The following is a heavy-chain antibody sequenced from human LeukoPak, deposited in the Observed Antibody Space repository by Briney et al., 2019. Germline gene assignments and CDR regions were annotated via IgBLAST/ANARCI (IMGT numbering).Heavy chain of an antibody. CDR2: IYSGGGT. Sequence: GGSLRLSCAASGFTVSSNYLSWVRQAPGKGLEWVSVIYSGGGTYYADSVKGRFTISRDNSKNTVYLQMNSLRAEDTAVYYCASREGVRAGYFDDWGQGTLVTVSS. V-gene: IGHV3-53*01. CDR1: GFTVSSNY. J-gene: IGHJ4*02. CDR3: ASREGVRAGYFDD. D-gene: IGHD3-10*01.